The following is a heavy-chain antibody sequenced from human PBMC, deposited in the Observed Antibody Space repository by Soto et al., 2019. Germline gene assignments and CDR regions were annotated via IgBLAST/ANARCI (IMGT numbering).Heavy chain of an antibody. D-gene: IGHD5-12*01. J-gene: IGHJ3*02. CDR3: TSGREIQWLLNAFDI. Sequence: EVQLVESGGGLVQPGGSLKLSCAASGFTFSGSAMHWVRQASGKGRGWVGRIRSKANSYATAYAASVKGRFTISRDDSKNTAYLQMNSLKTEDTAVYYCTSGREIQWLLNAFDIWGQGTMVTVSS. CDR1: GFTFSGSA. V-gene: IGHV3-73*01. CDR2: IRSKANSYAT.